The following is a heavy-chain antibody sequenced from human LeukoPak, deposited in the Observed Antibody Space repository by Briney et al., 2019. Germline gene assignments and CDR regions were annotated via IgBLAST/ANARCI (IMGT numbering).Heavy chain of an antibody. D-gene: IGHD2-15*01. CDR3: ARDQVELCSSGSCYVIDN. Sequence: GGSLRLSCAASGYTFDIYAMHWVRQAPGKGLEWVAVMSYDGSNKYYADSVKGRLTISRDNSRNTLHLQMSSLRVADTAVYYCARDQVELCSSGSCYVIDNWGPGTLVAVSS. V-gene: IGHV3-30*04. CDR2: MSYDGSNK. CDR1: GYTFDIYA. J-gene: IGHJ4*02.